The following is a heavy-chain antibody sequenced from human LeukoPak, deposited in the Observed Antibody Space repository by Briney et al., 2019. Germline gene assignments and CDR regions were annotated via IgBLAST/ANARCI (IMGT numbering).Heavy chain of an antibody. Sequence: SETLSLTCAVYGGSFSGYYWSWIRQPPGKGLEWIGEINHSGSTNYNQSLKSRVTISVDTSKNQFSLKLSSVTAADTAVYYCARGVADSSGYYIKFDYWGQGTLVTVSS. V-gene: IGHV4-34*01. J-gene: IGHJ4*02. CDR1: GGSFSGYY. D-gene: IGHD3-22*01. CDR2: INHSGST. CDR3: ARGVADSSGYYIKFDY.